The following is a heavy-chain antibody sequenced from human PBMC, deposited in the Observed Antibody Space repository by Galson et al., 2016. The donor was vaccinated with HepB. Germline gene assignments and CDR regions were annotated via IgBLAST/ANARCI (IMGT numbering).Heavy chain of an antibody. CDR2: ISYDGSNK. CDR3: AKAHGNWLVWDSFDH. CDR1: GFTFSNYG. V-gene: IGHV3-30*18. D-gene: IGHD6-19*01. J-gene: IGHJ4*02. Sequence: SLRLSCAASGFTFSNYGIHWVRQAPGKGLEWVAVISYDGSNKYYADSVKDRVTVSRDNFMNTAYLQMNSLRGEDTAVYYCAKAHGNWLVWDSFDHWGQGTLVTVSS.